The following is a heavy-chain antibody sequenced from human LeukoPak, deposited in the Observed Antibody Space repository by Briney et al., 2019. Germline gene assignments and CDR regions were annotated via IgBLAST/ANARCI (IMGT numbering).Heavy chain of an antibody. J-gene: IGHJ4*02. CDR3: ARGPSGYHNT. D-gene: IGHD5-12*01. V-gene: IGHV3-64*01. Sequence: GSLRLSCAASGFTFSSYAMHWVRQAPGKGLEYVSAIGSNGGSTYYANSVKGRFTIYRDNSKNTLYLQMNSLRAEDTAVYYCARGPSGYHNTGGQGTLVTVSS. CDR2: IGSNGGST. CDR1: GFTFSSYA.